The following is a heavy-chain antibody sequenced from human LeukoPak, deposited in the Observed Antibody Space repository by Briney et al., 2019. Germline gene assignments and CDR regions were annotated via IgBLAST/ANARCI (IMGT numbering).Heavy chain of an antibody. J-gene: IGHJ4*02. CDR3: ASFSDGKDSDFDH. CDR2: IYPGNSRT. D-gene: IGHD5-24*01. Sequence: GESLKISCKGSGYRFTSYWIGWVRQMPGKGLEWMGIIYPGNSRTRYRPSFQGQVTISADESISTAYLQWSSLKASDTAMYYCASFSDGKDSDFDHWGQGTLVTVSS. V-gene: IGHV5-51*01. CDR1: GYRFTSYW.